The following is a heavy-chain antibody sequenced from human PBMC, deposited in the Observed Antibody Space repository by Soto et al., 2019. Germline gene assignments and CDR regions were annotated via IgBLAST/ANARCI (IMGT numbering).Heavy chain of an antibody. CDR3: ARDYYKYYDSSGYYRSPAY. CDR1: GFNFSSYA. Sequence: GSLRLSCAACGFNFSSYAMHWVRQAPGKGLEWVALISYDGSDKDYADSVKGRFTISRDNSRNTLFLQMNSLRAEDTAVYYCARDYYKYYDSSGYYRSPAYWGQGTQVTVSS. V-gene: IGHV3-30-3*01. CDR2: ISYDGSDK. J-gene: IGHJ4*02. D-gene: IGHD3-22*01.